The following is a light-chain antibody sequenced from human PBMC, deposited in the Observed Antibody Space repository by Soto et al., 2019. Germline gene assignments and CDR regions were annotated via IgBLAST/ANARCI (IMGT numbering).Light chain of an antibody. CDR2: DAS. J-gene: IGKJ1*01. Sequence: DIQMTQSPSTLSASVVDRVTITCRASQSISSWLAWYQQRPGKAPKLLIYDASSLESGVPSRFSGSGSGTEFTLTISSLQPDDFATYYCHSSTFGQGTKVDI. CDR3: HSST. CDR1: QSISSW. V-gene: IGKV1-5*01.